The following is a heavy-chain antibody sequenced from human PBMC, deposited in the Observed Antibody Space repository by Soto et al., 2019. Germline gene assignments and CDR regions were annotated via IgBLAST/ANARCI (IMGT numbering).Heavy chain of an antibody. V-gene: IGHV1-69*01. Sequence: QVQLVQSGAEVKKPGSSVKVSCKASGGTFSSYAISWVRQAPGQGLEWMGGIIPIFGTANYAQKFQGRVTNTADESTSTAYMELSSLRSEDTAVYYCARGGYCTNGVCYPSYYYGMDVWGQGTTVTVSS. CDR1: GGTFSSYA. CDR2: IIPIFGTA. CDR3: ARGGYCTNGVCYPSYYYGMDV. D-gene: IGHD2-8*01. J-gene: IGHJ6*02.